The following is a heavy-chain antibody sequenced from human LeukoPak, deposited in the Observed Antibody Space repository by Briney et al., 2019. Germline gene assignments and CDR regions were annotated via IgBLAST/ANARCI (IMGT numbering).Heavy chain of an antibody. CDR3: ARESPPNWFDP. CDR2: TNPNGGTT. J-gene: IGHJ5*02. CDR1: GYTFITYY. V-gene: IGHV1-46*01. Sequence: ASVKVSCKASGYTFITYYIHWVRQAPGQGLEWMGITNPNGGTTSYAQKFQGRVTMTRDTSTSTVYMELSSLRSDDTAMYYCARESPPNWFDPWGQGTLVTVSS.